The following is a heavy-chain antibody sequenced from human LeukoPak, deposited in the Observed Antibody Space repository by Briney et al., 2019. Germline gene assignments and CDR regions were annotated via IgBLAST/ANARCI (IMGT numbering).Heavy chain of an antibody. V-gene: IGHV4-34*01. CDR2: INHSGST. J-gene: IGHJ4*02. CDR1: GFNFRNAW. Sequence: GSLRLSCTASGFNFRNAWMCWVRQAPGKGLEWIGEINHSGSTNYNPSLKSRVTISVDTSKNQFSLKLSSVAAADTAVYYCARVGPNNCSTSCYFDYWGQGTLVTVSS. D-gene: IGHD2-2*01. CDR3: ARVGPNNCSTSCYFDY.